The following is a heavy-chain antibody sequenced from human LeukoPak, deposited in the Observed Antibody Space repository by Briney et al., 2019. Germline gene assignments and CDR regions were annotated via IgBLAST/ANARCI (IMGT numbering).Heavy chain of an antibody. J-gene: IGHJ4*02. CDR2: IDTNTGNP. D-gene: IGHD3-22*01. Sequence: ASVKVSCKASGYTFTNYTINWVRLAPGQGLEWMGWIDTNTGNPTYAQGFTGRFVSSLDTSVTTTYLQISGLKAEDTAVYYCTRGRDTTGYFVYWGQGTLVTVSS. CDR1: GYTFTNYT. V-gene: IGHV7-4-1*02. CDR3: TRGRDTTGYFVY.